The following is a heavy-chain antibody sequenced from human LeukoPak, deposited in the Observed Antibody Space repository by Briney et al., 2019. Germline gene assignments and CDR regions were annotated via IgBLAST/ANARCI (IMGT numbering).Heavy chain of an antibody. V-gene: IGHV4-4*02. CDR2: IYHSGST. J-gene: IGHJ6*02. D-gene: IGHD3-10*01. Sequence: SETLSLTCTVSGGSISSSNWWSWVRQPPGKGLEWIGEIYHSGSTNYNPSLKSRVTISVDKSKNQFSLKLSSVTAADTAVYYCAKRLRWFGEPYYYYYGMDVWGQGTTVTVSS. CDR1: GGSISSSNW. CDR3: AKRLRWFGEPYYYYYGMDV.